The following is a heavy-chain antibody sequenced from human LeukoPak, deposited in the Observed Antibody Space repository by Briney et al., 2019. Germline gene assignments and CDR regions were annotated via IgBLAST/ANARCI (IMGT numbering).Heavy chain of an antibody. Sequence: ASVKVSCKASGYTFTSYGISWVRQAPGQGLEWMGWISAYNGNTNYAQKLQGRVTMTTDTSTSTAYMELRSQRSDDTAVYYCARGLRCSSTSCLSYYYYGMDVWGQGTTVTVSS. V-gene: IGHV1-18*01. CDR2: ISAYNGNT. CDR3: ARGLRCSSTSCLSYYYYGMDV. CDR1: GYTFTSYG. D-gene: IGHD2-2*01. J-gene: IGHJ6*02.